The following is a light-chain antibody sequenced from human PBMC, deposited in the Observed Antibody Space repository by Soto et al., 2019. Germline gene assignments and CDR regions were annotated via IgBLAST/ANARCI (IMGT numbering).Light chain of an antibody. CDR2: AVS. CDR1: SSDVGDYNY. CDR3: SSYITSSTPFYV. Sequence: QSALTQPASVSASPGQSITISCTGTSSDVGDYNYVSWYQQHPGEAPKLIIYAVSNRPSGISNRFSASKSGNTASLTISGLQPEDEADYYCSSYITSSTPFYVFGTGTKVTVL. V-gene: IGLV2-14*03. J-gene: IGLJ1*01.